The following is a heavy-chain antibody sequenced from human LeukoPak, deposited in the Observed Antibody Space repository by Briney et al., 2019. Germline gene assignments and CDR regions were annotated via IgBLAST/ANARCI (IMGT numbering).Heavy chain of an antibody. D-gene: IGHD4-23*01. CDR3: AIDRGYSTFDY. V-gene: IGHV3-23*01. J-gene: IGHJ4*02. CDR2: ISGSGGRT. Sequence: GGSLRLSCAASGFTFSSYAMSWVRQAPGKGLEWVSAISGSGGRTYYADSVTCRFTISTDNSKNTLYLQMNSLRAEHTAVYYCAIDRGYSTFDYWGQGTLLTVSS. CDR1: GFTFSSYA.